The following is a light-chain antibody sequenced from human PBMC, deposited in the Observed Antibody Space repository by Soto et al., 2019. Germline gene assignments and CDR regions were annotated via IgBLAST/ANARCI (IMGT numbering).Light chain of an antibody. CDR1: SSNIGSNT. J-gene: IGLJ2*01. V-gene: IGLV1-44*01. CDR3: AAWDDSLNGVL. Sequence: QAVVTQPPSASGTPGQRVTISCSGSSSNIGSNTVNWYQQLPVTAPKLLIYNNNQRPSGVPDRFSGSKSGTSASLAISGLQSEDEADYYCAAWDDSLNGVLFGGGTKLTVL. CDR2: NNN.